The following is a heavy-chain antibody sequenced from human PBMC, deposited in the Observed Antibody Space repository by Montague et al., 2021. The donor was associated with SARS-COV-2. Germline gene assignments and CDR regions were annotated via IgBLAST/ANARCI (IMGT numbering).Heavy chain of an antibody. CDR3: ARDIAVAGLFDY. D-gene: IGHD6-19*01. CDR1: GGSISSGSYY. CDR2: ISISGST. Sequence: ILSLTCTVSGGSISSGSYYWSWIRQPAGKGLEWIGRISISGSTNYXXXLKSRVTISVDTSKNQFSLKLSSVTAADTAVYYCARDIAVAGLFDYWGQGTLVTVSS. V-gene: IGHV4-61*02. J-gene: IGHJ4*02.